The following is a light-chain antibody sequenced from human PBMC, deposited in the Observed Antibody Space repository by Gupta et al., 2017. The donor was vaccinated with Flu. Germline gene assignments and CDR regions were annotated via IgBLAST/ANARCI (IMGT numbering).Light chain of an antibody. CDR3: QQTYSTPLT. J-gene: IGKJ4*01. CDR1: QSISSY. V-gene: IGKV1-39*01. CDR2: AAS. Sequence: PSSLSASVGDRVTITCRASQSISSYLNWYQQKPGKAPKLLIYAASSLQSGVPSKFSGSGSGTDFTLTISSLQPEDFATYYCQQTYSTPLTFGGGTKVEIK.